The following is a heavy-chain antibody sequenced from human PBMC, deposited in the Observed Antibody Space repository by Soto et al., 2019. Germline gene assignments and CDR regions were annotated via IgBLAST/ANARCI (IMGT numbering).Heavy chain of an antibody. CDR1: GFSLSTSGMC. CDR3: ARTRASVSGSSLFDY. CDR2: IDWDDDK. D-gene: IGHD3-10*01. J-gene: IGHJ4*02. Sequence: SGPTLVNPTQTLTLTCTFSGFSLSTSGMCVSWIRQPPGKALEWLARIDWDDDKYYSTSLKTRLTISKDTSKNQVVLTMTNMDPVDTATYYCARTRASVSGSSLFDYWGQGTLVTVSS. V-gene: IGHV2-70*11.